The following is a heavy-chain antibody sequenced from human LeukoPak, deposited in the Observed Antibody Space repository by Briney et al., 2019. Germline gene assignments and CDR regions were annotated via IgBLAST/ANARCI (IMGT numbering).Heavy chain of an antibody. CDR2: ISGSGGST. CDR1: GFTFSSYA. D-gene: IGHD4-17*01. CDR3: AKEPDYGDYFDY. V-gene: IGHV3-23*01. Sequence: GGSLRLSCAASGFTFSSYAMSWVRQAPGKGLEWVSAISGSGGSTYYTDSVKGRSTISRDNSKNTLYLQMNSLRAEDTAVYYCAKEPDYGDYFDYWGQGTLVTVSS. J-gene: IGHJ4*02.